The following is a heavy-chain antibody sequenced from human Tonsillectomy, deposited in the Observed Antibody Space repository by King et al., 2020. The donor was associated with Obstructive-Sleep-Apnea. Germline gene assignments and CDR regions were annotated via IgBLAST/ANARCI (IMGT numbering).Heavy chain of an antibody. D-gene: IGHD3-16*01. J-gene: IGHJ4*02. Sequence: VQLQESGPGLVKPSETLSLTCTVSGGSIIYYYWSWIRQPPGKGLEWMGYIFYSGSTNYNTSLKSVVTIPVDTSKNQFSLKLSSGTAADTAVYYCARGFGGLDYWGQGTLVTVSS. V-gene: IGHV4-59*08. CDR1: GGSIIYYY. CDR2: IFYSGST. CDR3: ARGFGGLDY.